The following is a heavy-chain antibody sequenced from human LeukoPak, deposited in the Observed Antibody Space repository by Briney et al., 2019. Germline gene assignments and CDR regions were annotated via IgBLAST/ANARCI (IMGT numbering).Heavy chain of an antibody. D-gene: IGHD1-1*01. CDR1: GGSISSYY. V-gene: IGHV4-59*01. Sequence: PSETLSLTCTVSGGSISSYYWSWIRQPPGKGLEWIGYIYYSGSTNYNPSLKSRVTISVDTSKNQFSLKLSSVTAADTAVYYCARASYGTTEEFDYWGQGTLVTVSS. CDR3: ARASYGTTEEFDY. CDR2: IYYSGST. J-gene: IGHJ4*02.